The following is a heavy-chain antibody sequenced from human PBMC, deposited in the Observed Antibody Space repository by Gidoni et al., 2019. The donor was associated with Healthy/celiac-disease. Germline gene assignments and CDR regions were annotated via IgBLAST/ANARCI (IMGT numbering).Heavy chain of an antibody. V-gene: IGHV4-39*01. Sequence: QLQLQESGPGLVKPSETLSLTCTVSGGSISSSSYYWGWIRQPPGKGLEWIGSIYYSGSTYYNPSLKSRVTISVDTSKNQFSLKLSSVTAADTAVYYCARRSEWIQLWPTFDYWGQGTLVTVSS. CDR3: ARRSEWIQLWPTFDY. CDR1: GGSISSSSYY. D-gene: IGHD5-18*01. CDR2: IYYSGST. J-gene: IGHJ4*02.